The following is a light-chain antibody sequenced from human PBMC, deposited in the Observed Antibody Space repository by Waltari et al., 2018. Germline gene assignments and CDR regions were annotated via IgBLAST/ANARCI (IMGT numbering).Light chain of an antibody. CDR2: EVN. CDR3: CSFTTTNTWV. V-gene: IGLV2-14*01. CDR1: SSHVGSSNS. J-gene: IGLJ2*01. Sequence: QSALTQPASVSGSPGQSITIPCTGTSSHVGSSNSVPWYQQHPGKTPRLMIYEVNNRPSGVSNRFSASKSGDTASLTISGLQAEDEADYYCCSFTTTNTWVFGGGTKLTVL.